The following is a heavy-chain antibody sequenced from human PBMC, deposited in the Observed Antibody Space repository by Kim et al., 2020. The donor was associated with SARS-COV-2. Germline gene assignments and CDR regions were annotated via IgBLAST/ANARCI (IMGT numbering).Heavy chain of an antibody. Sequence: ASVKVSCKASGFTFTSYYMHWVRQAPGQGLEWMGIINPSGGSTSYAQKFQGRVTMTRDTSTSTVYMELSSLRSEDTAVYYCARPGSQDAFDIWGQGTMVTVSS. CDR1: GFTFTSYY. V-gene: IGHV1-46*01. CDR3: ARPGSQDAFDI. J-gene: IGHJ3*02. CDR2: INPSGGST. D-gene: IGHD3-10*01.